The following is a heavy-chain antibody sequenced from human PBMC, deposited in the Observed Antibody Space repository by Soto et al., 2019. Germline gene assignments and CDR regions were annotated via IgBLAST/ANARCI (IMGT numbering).Heavy chain of an antibody. Sequence: QVQLVQSGAEVKKPGSSVKVSCKASGGTFSSYAISWVRQAPGQGLEWMGGIIPIFGTANYAQKFQGRVTITADESTSTAYMELSSLRSEDTAVYYCARVYCSSTSCYDPDMDVWGQGTTVTVSS. J-gene: IGHJ6*02. CDR3: ARVYCSSTSCYDPDMDV. V-gene: IGHV1-69*01. CDR2: IIPIFGTA. CDR1: GGTFSSYA. D-gene: IGHD2-2*01.